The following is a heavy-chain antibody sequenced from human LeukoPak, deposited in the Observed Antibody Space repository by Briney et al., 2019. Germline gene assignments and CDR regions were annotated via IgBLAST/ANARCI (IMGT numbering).Heavy chain of an antibody. CDR2: INPNSGDT. Sequence: GASVKVSCKASGYTFAGYYMHWVRQAPGQGLEWMGWINPNSGDTNYAQKFQGRVTMTRDTSISTAYMELSRLRSDDTAVYYCARGSPGDYFDYWGQGTLVTVSS. CDR1: GYTFAGYY. J-gene: IGHJ4*02. CDR3: ARGSPGDYFDY. V-gene: IGHV1-2*02.